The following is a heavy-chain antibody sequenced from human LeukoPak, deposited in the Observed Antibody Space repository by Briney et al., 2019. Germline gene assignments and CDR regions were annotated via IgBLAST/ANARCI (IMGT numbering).Heavy chain of an antibody. J-gene: IGHJ4*02. CDR3: ARDRLEGGETFDS. D-gene: IGHD1-1*01. CDR2: ITGRSAYI. CDR1: GFSFRSYS. V-gene: IGHV3-21*01. Sequence: GGSLRLSCAASGFSFRSYSMDWVRQAPGKGLEWVSSITGRSAYISYPDSVKGRFTISRDNAENSLFLQMNSLRPEDTAVYFCARDRLEGGETFDSWGQGTLVTVSS.